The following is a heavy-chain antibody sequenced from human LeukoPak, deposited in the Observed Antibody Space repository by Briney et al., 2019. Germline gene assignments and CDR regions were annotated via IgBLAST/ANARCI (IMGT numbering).Heavy chain of an antibody. D-gene: IGHD5-12*01. J-gene: IGHJ3*02. CDR3: ARSAEWLRNAFDI. V-gene: IGHV4-59*01. Sequence: SDTLSLSCTVSGASTSHFYWNWIRQPPGKGLEWIGYMHNSGCSKHSPSLKSRVTISIDTSKNQFSLQLTSVTAADTAIYYCARSAEWLRNAFDIWGQGTMVSVSS. CDR1: GASTSHFY. CDR2: MHNSGCS.